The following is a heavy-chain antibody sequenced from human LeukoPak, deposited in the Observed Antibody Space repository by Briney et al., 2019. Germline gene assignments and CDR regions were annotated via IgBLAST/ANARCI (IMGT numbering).Heavy chain of an antibody. Sequence: SETLSLTCAVYGGSFSGYYWSWIRQPPGKGLEWIGEINHSGSTNYNPSLKSRVTITVGTSKNQFSLKLSSVTAADTAVYYCARGSLRYYYYGMDVWGQGTTVTVSS. CDR2: INHSGST. D-gene: IGHD5/OR15-5a*01. CDR3: ARGSLRYYYYGMDV. CDR1: GGSFSGYY. J-gene: IGHJ6*02. V-gene: IGHV4-34*01.